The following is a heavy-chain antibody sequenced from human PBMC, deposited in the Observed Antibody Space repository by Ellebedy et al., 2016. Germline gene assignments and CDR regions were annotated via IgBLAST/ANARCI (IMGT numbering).Heavy chain of an antibody. V-gene: IGHV4-59*01. J-gene: IGHJ6*02. CDR2: VYDSGNT. CDR1: GGSISSYY. CDR3: ARDRITIIRGVTTSDAALRYGMDV. D-gene: IGHD3-10*01. Sequence: SETLSLTCTVSGGSISSYYWSWIRQPPGKGLEWIGYVYDSGNTNYNPSLKGRVTISVDTSKNQFSLRLSSVTAADTALYYCARDRITIIRGVTTSDAALRYGMDVWGRGTTVTVSS.